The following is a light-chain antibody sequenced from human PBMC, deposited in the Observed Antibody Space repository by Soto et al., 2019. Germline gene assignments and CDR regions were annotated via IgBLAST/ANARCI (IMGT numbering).Light chain of an antibody. J-gene: IGKJ5*01. Sequence: IVLPHSPGTLSFSPFERSTLSCSSIQLVRSNYLAWYQQKPGQATRLLIYGAFTMATCIPDRCGGSGSVTDFTLTISRLEPEDFAVYYCQQYGSSPYTFGKGTRLEIK. CDR1: QLVRSNY. CDR3: QQYGSSPYT. CDR2: GAF. V-gene: IGKV3-20*01.